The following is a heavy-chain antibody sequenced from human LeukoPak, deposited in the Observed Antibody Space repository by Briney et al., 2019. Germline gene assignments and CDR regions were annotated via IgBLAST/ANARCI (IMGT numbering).Heavy chain of an antibody. CDR1: GGSISSYY. CDR3: ARQYYYDSPFDY. V-gene: IGHV4-59*01. D-gene: IGHD3-22*01. Sequence: LETLSLTCTVSGGSISSYYWSWIRQPPGKGLEWIGYIYYSGSTNYNPSLKSRVTISVDTSKNQFSLKLSSVTAADSAVYYCARQYYYDSPFDYWGQGTLVTVAS. J-gene: IGHJ4*02. CDR2: IYYSGST.